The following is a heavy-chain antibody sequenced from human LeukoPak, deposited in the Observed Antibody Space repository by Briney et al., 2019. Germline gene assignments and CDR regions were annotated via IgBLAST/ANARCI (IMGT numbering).Heavy chain of an antibody. D-gene: IGHD5-18*01. V-gene: IGHV3-48*01. CDR3: ARGYSYGYRSWFDP. Sequence: GGSLRLSCAASGFTFSSYSMNWVRQAPGKGLEWVSYISSSSSTIYYADSVKGRFTISRDNAKNSLYLQMNSLRAEDTAVYYCARGYSYGYRSWFDPWGQGTLVTVSS. CDR1: GFTFSSYS. CDR2: ISSSSSTI. J-gene: IGHJ5*02.